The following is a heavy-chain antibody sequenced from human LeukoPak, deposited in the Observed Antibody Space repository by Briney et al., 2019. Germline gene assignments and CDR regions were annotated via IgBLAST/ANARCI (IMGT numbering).Heavy chain of an antibody. CDR1: GFTFNRYS. Sequence: GGSLRLSCAASGFTFNRYSMSWVRQAPGKGLEWVSSISSDSSTLYYADSVKGRFTISRDNAKNSLYLQMNSLRDEDTAVYYCAREDGYNVGFDVWGQGTMVTVS. CDR3: AREDGYNVGFDV. D-gene: IGHD5-24*01. CDR2: ISSDSSTL. J-gene: IGHJ3*01. V-gene: IGHV3-48*02.